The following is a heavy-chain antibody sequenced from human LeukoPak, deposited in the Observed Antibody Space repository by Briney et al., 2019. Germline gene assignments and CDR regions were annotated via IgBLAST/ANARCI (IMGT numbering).Heavy chain of an antibody. V-gene: IGHV3-7*05. D-gene: IGHD4-17*01. CDR1: GFTFSSHW. CDR3: AKLPYGDYNHH. CDR2: IKPDGSDK. Sequence: GGSLRLSCAASGFTFSSHWMSWVRQAPGQGLEWVANIKPDGSDKHYVDSVKGRFTISRDNAKNSLYLQMNSLRAEDTAVYYCAKLPYGDYNHHWGQGTLVTVSS. J-gene: IGHJ5*02.